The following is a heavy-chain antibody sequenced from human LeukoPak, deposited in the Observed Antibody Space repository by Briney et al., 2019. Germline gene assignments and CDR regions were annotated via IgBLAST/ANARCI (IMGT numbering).Heavy chain of an antibody. Sequence: GASVKVSCKASGYTFTSYAMHWVRQAPGQRLEWMGWINAGNGNTKYSQKFQGRVTITRDTSASTAYMELSSLRSEDTAVYYCARDQTDCSSTSCYNFHYGMDVWGQGTTVTVSS. CDR2: INAGNGNT. CDR1: GYTFTSYA. CDR3: ARDQTDCSSTSCYNFHYGMDV. V-gene: IGHV1-3*01. J-gene: IGHJ6*02. D-gene: IGHD2-2*02.